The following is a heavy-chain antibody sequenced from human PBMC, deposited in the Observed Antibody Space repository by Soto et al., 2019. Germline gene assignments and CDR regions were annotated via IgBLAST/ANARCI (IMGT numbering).Heavy chain of an antibody. J-gene: IGHJ4*02. V-gene: IGHV1-18*01. CDR3: AKGRYGDY. Sequence: ASVKVSCKGSGYDFTTYGITWVRQAPGQGLEWMAWISAHNGNTNYAPNLQGRVTVTRDTSTSTAYIELRSLRSDDTAVYYCAKGRYGDYWGQGALVTVSS. CDR1: GYDFTTYG. CDR2: ISAHNGNT. D-gene: IGHD1-1*01.